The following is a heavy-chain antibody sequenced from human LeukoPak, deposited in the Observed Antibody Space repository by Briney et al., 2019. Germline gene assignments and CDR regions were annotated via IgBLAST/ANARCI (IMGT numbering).Heavy chain of an antibody. Sequence: GGSLRLSCAASGFTFSSYGMHWVRQAPGKGLEWVAVISYDGSNKYYADSVKGRFTISRDNSKNTLYLQMNSLRAEDTAVHYCAKVPYTLVTTDYYYGMDVWGQGTTVTVSS. V-gene: IGHV3-30*18. CDR1: GFTFSSYG. J-gene: IGHJ6*02. CDR2: ISYDGSNK. CDR3: AKVPYTLVTTDYYYGMDV. D-gene: IGHD4-17*01.